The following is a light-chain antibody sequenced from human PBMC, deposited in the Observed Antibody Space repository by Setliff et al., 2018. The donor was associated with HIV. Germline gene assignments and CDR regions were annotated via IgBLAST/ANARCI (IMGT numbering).Light chain of an antibody. Sequence: SALAQPASVSGSPGQSITISCTGTSSDVGGYNYVSWYQQHPGKAPKLMIYEVSNRPSGVSNRFSGSKSGNTASLTISGLQAEDEADYYCSSYTSSSTLGGVFGTGTRSPS. CDR1: SSDVGGYNY. J-gene: IGLJ1*01. CDR3: SSYTSSSTLGGV. CDR2: EVS. V-gene: IGLV2-14*01.